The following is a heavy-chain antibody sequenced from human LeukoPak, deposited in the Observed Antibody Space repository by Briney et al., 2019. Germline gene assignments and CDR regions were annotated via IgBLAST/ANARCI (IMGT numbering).Heavy chain of an antibody. CDR3: ARDIVVVPAAQDY. D-gene: IGHD2-2*01. V-gene: IGHV4-38-2*02. J-gene: IGHJ4*02. CDR1: GYSISSGYY. CDR2: IYHSGST. Sequence: SETLSLTCAVSGYSISSGYYWGWIRQPPGKGLEWIGSIYHSGSTYYNPSLKSRVTISVDTSKNQFSLKLSSVTAADTAVYHCARDIVVVPAAQDYWGQGTLVTVSS.